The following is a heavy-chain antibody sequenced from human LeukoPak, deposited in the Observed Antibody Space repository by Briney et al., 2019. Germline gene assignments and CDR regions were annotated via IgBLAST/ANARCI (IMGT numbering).Heavy chain of an antibody. V-gene: IGHV4-59*01. J-gene: IGHJ4*02. CDR1: GGSISSYY. CDR3: ARSQNYYGSGDY. Sequence: SETLSLTCTVSGGSISSYYWSWIRQPPGKGLEWIGYIYYSGSTNYNPSLKSRVTISVDTSKNQFSLKLSSVTAADTAVYYCARSQNYYGSGDYWSQGTLVTVSS. D-gene: IGHD3-10*01. CDR2: IYYSGST.